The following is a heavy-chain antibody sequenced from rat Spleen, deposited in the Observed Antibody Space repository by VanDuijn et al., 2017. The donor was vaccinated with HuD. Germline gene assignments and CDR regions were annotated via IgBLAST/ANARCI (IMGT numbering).Heavy chain of an antibody. D-gene: IGHD1-9*01. CDR1: GFTFSNYG. Sequence: EVQLVESDGDLVQPGRSLKLSCVGSGFTFSNYGMAWVCQAPTKGLEWVATISYDGSSTYYRDSVKGRFTISRDNAKSTLYLQMDSLRSEDTATYYCARRTYYGYKDYWGQGVMVTVSS. J-gene: IGHJ2*01. V-gene: IGHV5-29*01. CDR3: ARRTYYGYKDY. CDR2: ISYDGSST.